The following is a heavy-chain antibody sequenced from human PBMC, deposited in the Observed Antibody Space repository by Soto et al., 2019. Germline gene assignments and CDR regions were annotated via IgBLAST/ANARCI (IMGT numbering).Heavy chain of an antibody. D-gene: IGHD3-9*01. CDR3: ARGGYFDWLLYSGDYYYGMDV. V-gene: IGHV4-59*01. CDR2: IYYSGST. Sequence: SETLSLTCTVSGGSISSYYWSWIRQPPGKGLEWIGYIYYSGSTNYNPSLKSRVTISVDTSKNQFSLKLSSVTAADTAVYYCARGGYFDWLLYSGDYYYGMDVWGQGTTVTVS. J-gene: IGHJ6*02. CDR1: GGSISSYY.